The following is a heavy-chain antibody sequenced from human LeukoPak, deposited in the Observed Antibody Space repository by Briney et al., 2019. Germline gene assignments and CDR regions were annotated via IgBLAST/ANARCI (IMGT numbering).Heavy chain of an antibody. CDR2: IYTDGST. J-gene: IGHJ4*02. V-gene: IGHV3-66*01. D-gene: IGHD4-11*01. CDR3: VRGHYSNTL. Sequence: GGSLRLSCAASGFIVSSSYMSWFRKPPGKGLEWVSGIYTDGSTYYADSVQGRFTISRDNSKNTLYLQMNSLRADDTSVYYCVRGHYSNTLGGQGTLVTVSS. CDR1: GFIVSSSY.